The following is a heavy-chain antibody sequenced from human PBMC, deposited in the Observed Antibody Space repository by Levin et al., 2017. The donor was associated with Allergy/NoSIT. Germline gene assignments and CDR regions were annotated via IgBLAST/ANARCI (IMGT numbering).Heavy chain of an antibody. D-gene: IGHD4-17*01. J-gene: IGHJ3*02. V-gene: IGHV3-30*18. CDR3: AKDDYGDLHAFDI. CDR1: GFTFSSYG. CDR2: ISYDGSNK. Sequence: PGGSLRLSCAASGFTFSSYGMHWVRQAPGKGLEWVAVISYDGSNKYYADSVKGRFTISRDNSKNTLYLQMNSLRAEDTAVYYCAKDDYGDLHAFDIWGQGTMVTVSS.